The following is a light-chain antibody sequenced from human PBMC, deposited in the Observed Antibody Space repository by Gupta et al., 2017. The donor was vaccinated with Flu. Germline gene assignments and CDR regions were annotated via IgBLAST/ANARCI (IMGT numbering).Light chain of an antibody. V-gene: IGKV3-20*01. CDR2: GAS. J-gene: IGKJ4*01. CDR3: QQYGSSPPVT. Sequence: ELVLTQSPGTLSSSPGERATLSCRASQSVSSSYLAWYQQTPGQAPRLLIYGASSRATGIPDRFSGSGSGTDFTLTISRLEPEDFAVYYCQQYGSSPPVTFGGGTKVEIK. CDR1: QSVSSSY.